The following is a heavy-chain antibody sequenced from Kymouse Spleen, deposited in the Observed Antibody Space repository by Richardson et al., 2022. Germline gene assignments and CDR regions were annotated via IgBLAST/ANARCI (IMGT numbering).Heavy chain of an antibody. J-gene: IGHJ4*02. Sequence: EVQLVESGGGLVQPGGSLRLSCAASGFTFSSYDMHWVRQATGKGLEWVSAIGTAGDTYYPGSVKGRFTISRENAKNSLYLQMNSLRAGDTAVYYCAREGDSMVYFDYWGQGTLVTVSS. CDR3: AREGDSMVYFDY. CDR1: GFTFSSYD. CDR2: IGTAGDT. V-gene: IGHV3-13*01. D-gene: IGHD5-18,IGHD3-10*01,IGHD5-18*01.